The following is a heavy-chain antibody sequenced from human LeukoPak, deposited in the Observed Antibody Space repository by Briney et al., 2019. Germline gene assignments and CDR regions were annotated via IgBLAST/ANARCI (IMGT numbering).Heavy chain of an antibody. CDR1: GFSFSSTW. J-gene: IGHJ4*02. D-gene: IGHD3-16*01. CDR3: ATDGAYGLTH. Sequence: GGSLRLSCSASGFSFSSTWMHWVRQAQGLGLMWVSHVSSDGSRADADSVKGRFTVSRDNNKDMVYLQMSSLRAEDTAVYYCATDGAYGLTHWGQGTLVTVSS. V-gene: IGHV3-74*01. CDR2: VSSDGSRA.